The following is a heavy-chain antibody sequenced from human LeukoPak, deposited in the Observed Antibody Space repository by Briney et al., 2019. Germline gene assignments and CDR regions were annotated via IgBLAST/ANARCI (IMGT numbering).Heavy chain of an antibody. Sequence: GGSLRLSCAASGFTFSSYSMNWVRQAPGKGLEWVSYISSSSSTIYYADSVKGRFTISRDNAKNSLYLQMNSLRAEDTAVYYCARTSSGSYWVAAFDIWGQGTMVTVSS. D-gene: IGHD1-26*01. CDR3: ARTSSGSYWVAAFDI. CDR1: GFTFSSYS. V-gene: IGHV3-48*04. CDR2: ISSSSSTI. J-gene: IGHJ3*02.